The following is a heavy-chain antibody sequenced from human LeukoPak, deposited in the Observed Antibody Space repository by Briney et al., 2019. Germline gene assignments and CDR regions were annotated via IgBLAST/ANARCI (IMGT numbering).Heavy chain of an antibody. CDR3: ASLYSSSHDY. D-gene: IGHD6-13*01. CDR2: INHSGST. J-gene: IGHJ4*02. CDR1: GGSFSGYY. V-gene: IGHV4-34*01. Sequence: PSETLSLTCAVYGGSFSGYYWSWIRQPPRKGLEWIGEINHSGSTNYNPSLKSRVTISVDTSKNQFSLKLSSVTAADTAVYYCASLYSSSHDYWGQGTLVTVSS.